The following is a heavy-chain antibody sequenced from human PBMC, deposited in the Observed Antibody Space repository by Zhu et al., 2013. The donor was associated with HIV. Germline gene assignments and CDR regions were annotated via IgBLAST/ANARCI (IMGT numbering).Heavy chain of an antibody. V-gene: IGHV1-8*01. CDR1: GYIFTSYD. CDR2: MNPNSGNT. Sequence: QVQLVQSGAEVKKPGASVKVSCKASGYIFTSYDINWVRQATGQGLEWMGWMNPNSGNTGYAQKFQGRVTLTRNTSISTAYMELSSLTSEDTAVYYCARGGYNWNDELWERPPLFYGMGVVGPKGPRSPSPQ. CDR3: ARGGYNWNDELWERPPLFYGMGV. J-gene: IGHJ6*01. D-gene: IGHD1-20*01.